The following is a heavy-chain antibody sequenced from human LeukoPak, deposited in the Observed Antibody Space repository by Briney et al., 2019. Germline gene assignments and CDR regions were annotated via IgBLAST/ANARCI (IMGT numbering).Heavy chain of an antibody. D-gene: IGHD6-19*01. V-gene: IGHV3-30*18. CDR2: ISYDGSNK. Sequence: SGGSLRLSCAASGFTFSSYGMHWVRQAPGKGLEWVAVISYDGSNKYYADSVKGRFTISRDNSKNTLYLQMNSLRAEDTAVYYCAKDADSSGWYYTFFDYWGQGTLVTVSS. CDR1: GFTFSSYG. CDR3: AKDADSSGWYYTFFDY. J-gene: IGHJ4*02.